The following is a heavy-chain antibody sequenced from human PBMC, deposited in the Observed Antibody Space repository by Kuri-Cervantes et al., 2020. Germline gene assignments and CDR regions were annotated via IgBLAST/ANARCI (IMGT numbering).Heavy chain of an antibody. V-gene: IGHV3-30*03. CDR3: ASVLRSIDAFDI. CDR2: ISYDGSNK. Sequence: GESLKISCAASGFTFSSYGMHWVRQAPGKGLEWVAVISYDGSNKYYADSVKGRFTISRDNSKNTLYLQMNSLRAEDTAVYYCASVLRSIDAFDIWGQGTMVTVSS. D-gene: IGHD5/OR15-5a*01. CDR1: GFTFSSYG. J-gene: IGHJ3*02.